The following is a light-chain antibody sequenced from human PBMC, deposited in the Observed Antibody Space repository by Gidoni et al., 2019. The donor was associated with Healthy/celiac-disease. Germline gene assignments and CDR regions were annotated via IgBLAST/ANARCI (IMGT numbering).Light chain of an antibody. CDR1: SSDVGSYNL. Sequence: QSAPTQPASVSGSAGQSITISCTGTSSDVGSYNLVSWYQQHPGKAPKLMIYEVSKRPSGVSNRFSGSKSGNTASLTISGLQAEDEADYYCCSYAGSSIVVFGGGTKLTVL. CDR3: CSYAGSSIVV. CDR2: EVS. V-gene: IGLV2-23*02. J-gene: IGLJ2*01.